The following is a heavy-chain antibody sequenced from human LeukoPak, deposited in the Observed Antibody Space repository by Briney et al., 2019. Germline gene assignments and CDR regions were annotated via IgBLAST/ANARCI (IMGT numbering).Heavy chain of an antibody. V-gene: IGHV3-23*01. Sequence: GGSLRLSCAASGFTFSSYAMGRVRQAPGKGPEWVSSISGSGGHTYFADSVKGRFTISRDNSKNTLDLQMNSLKVEDTAVYYCAKFRYHSNDNNYLDFNYWGQGTLVTVSS. CDR2: ISGSGGHT. J-gene: IGHJ4*02. CDR3: AKFRYHSNDNNYLDFNY. CDR1: GFTFSSYA. D-gene: IGHD3-22*01.